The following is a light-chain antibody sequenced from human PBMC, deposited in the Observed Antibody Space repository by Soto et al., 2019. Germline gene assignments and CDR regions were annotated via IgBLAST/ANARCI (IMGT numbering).Light chain of an antibody. CDR1: RSVSSY. CDR2: DAS. Sequence: EIVLTQSPATLSLSPGERATLSCRASRSVSSYLAWYQQKPGQAPRLLIYDASNRATGIPARFSGSGSGTDFTLTISSLEPEDFAVYYCQQRRNWPVTFGQGTRLEIK. V-gene: IGKV3-11*01. CDR3: QQRRNWPVT. J-gene: IGKJ5*01.